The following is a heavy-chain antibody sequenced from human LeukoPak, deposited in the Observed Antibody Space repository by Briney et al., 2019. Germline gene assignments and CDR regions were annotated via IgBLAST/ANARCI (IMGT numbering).Heavy chain of an antibody. CDR1: GFTFSSYA. CDR3: AKSSSTVTHFDC. J-gene: IGHJ4*02. D-gene: IGHD4-17*01. V-gene: IGHV3-30*18. CDR2: ISYDGSNK. Sequence: GGSLRLSCAASGFTFSSYAMHWVRQAPGKGLEWVAVISYDGSNKYYADSVKGRFTISRDNSKNTLYLQMNSLRAEDTAVYYCAKSSSTVTHFDCWGQGTLVTVSS.